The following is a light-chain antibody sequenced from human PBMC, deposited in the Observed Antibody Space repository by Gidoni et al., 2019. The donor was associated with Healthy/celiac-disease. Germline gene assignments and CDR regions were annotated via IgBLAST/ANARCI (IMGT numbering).Light chain of an antibody. V-gene: IGLV3-25*03. Sequence: SYELTHPPSVSVSPGQTARITCAGDASPKKYAYWYQQKPGQAPVLVIYKDSERPSGIPERFSGSSSGTTVTLTISGVQAEDEADYYCQSADSSGTPYVVFGGGTKLTVL. CDR3: QSADSSGTPYVV. CDR2: KDS. CDR1: ASPKKY. J-gene: IGLJ2*01.